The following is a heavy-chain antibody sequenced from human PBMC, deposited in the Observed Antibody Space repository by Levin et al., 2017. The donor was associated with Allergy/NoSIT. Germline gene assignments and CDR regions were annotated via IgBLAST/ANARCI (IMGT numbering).Heavy chain of an antibody. J-gene: IGHJ4*02. CDR2: IFYGGST. CDR3: ASHSPASGWLYYFDY. V-gene: IGHV4-39*07. Sequence: SETLSLTCTVSGGSISSSSYYWGWIRQPPGKGLEWIGSIFYGGSTYYNPSLKSRVTISLDTSKNQFSLKLSSVTAADTAVYYCASHSPASGWLYYFDYWGQGTLVTVSS. CDR1: GGSISSSSYY. D-gene: IGHD6-19*01.